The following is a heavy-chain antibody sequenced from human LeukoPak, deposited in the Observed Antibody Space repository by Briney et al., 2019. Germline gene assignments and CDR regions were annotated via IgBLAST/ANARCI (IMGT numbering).Heavy chain of an antibody. CDR1: GFTFSSYA. J-gene: IGHJ3*02. V-gene: IGHV3-23*01. D-gene: IGHD3-16*01. CDR2: ISGSGGSA. Sequence: GGSLRLSCAASGFTFSSYAMSWVRQAPGKGLEWVSAISGSGGSAYYADSVKGRFTISRDNAKNSLYLQMNSLRAEDTAVYYCARDAYDAFDIWGQGTMVTVSS. CDR3: ARDAYDAFDI.